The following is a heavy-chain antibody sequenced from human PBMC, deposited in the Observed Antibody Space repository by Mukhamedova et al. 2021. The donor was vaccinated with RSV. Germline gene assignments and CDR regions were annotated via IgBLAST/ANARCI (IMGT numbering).Heavy chain of an antibody. CDR1: Y. CDR3: ARDRDLRYYDSSGYGY. Sequence: YMSWIRQAPGKGLEWVSYISSSGGTIYYADSVKGRFTISRDNAKNSLYLQMNSLRAEDTAVYYCARDRDLRYYDSSGYGYWGQGT. D-gene: IGHD3-22*01. CDR2: ISSSGGTI. J-gene: IGHJ4*02. V-gene: IGHV3-11*01.